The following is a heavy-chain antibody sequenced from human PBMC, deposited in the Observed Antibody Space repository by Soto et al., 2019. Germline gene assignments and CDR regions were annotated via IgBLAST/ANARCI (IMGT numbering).Heavy chain of an antibody. CDR2: IGTAGDT. D-gene: IGHD1-26*01. Sequence: GGSLRLSCAASGFTFSSYDMHWVRQATGKGLEWVSAIGTAGDTYYPGSVKGRFTISRENAKNSLYLQMNSLRAGDTAVYYCARGLSIVGALVGGMDVWGQGTTVTVS. CDR3: ARGLSIVGALVGGMDV. J-gene: IGHJ6*02. V-gene: IGHV3-13*01. CDR1: GFTFSSYD.